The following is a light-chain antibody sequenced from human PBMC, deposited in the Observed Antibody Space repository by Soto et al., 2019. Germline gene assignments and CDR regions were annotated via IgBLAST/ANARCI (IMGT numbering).Light chain of an antibody. CDR3: LQDYGYPRT. CDR2: AAS. V-gene: IGKV1-6*01. CDR1: QGIRND. J-gene: IGKJ1*01. Sequence: AIQMTQSPSSLSASVGDRVTITCRASQGIRNDLAWYQQKPGQAPKLLVYAASNLQGGVPSRFSGSGSGTDFTLTISSLQPEDFATYYCLQDYGYPRTFGQGTKVEI.